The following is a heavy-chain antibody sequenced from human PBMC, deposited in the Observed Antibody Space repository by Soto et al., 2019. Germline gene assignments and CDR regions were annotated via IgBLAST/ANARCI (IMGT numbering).Heavy chain of an antibody. Sequence: ASVKVSCKASGYSFTSYDINWVRQATGQGLEWMGWLNPNTGSTGYAQKFQGRLTMARDTSISTDYLELSSLRSEDTAVYYCARARGTLTTSDYWGEGTPVTVGS. CDR2: LNPNTGST. CDR3: ARARGTLTTSDY. J-gene: IGHJ4*02. CDR1: GYSFTSYD. D-gene: IGHD4-17*01. V-gene: IGHV1-8*01.